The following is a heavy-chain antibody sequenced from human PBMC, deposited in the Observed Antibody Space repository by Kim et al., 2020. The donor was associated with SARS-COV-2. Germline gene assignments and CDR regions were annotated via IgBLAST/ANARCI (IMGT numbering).Heavy chain of an antibody. J-gene: IGHJ6*03. CDR2: ISGSGGST. CDR3: AKGFWSGYYQYYYYYMDV. V-gene: IGHV3-23*01. D-gene: IGHD3-3*01. CDR1: GFTFSSYA. Sequence: GGSLRLSCAASGFTFSSYAMSWVRQAPGKGLEWVSAISGSGGSTYYADSVKGRFTISRDNSKNTLYLQMNSLRAEDTAVYYCAKGFWSGYYQYYYYYMDVWGKGTTVTVSS.